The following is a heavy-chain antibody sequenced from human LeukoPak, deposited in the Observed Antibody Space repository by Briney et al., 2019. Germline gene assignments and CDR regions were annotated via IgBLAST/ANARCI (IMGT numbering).Heavy chain of an antibody. CDR1: GYTFTKYL. CDR3: ARESDSHPYYFDS. V-gene: IGHV7-4-1*02. D-gene: IGHD2-21*02. CDR2: ISTTTGNP. J-gene: IGHJ4*02. Sequence: ASVKVSCKAYGYTFTKYLMNWVRQAPGQEPEWMGWISTTTGNPTYAQGFTGRFVFSLDTSVSTAYLQITSLTAEDTAVYFCARESDSHPYYFDSWGQGTLVTVSS.